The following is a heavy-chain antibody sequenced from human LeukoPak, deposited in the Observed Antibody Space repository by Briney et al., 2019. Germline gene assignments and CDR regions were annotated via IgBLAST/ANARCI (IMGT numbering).Heavy chain of an antibody. CDR3: ARDPYDSSGHFDY. D-gene: IGHD3-22*01. J-gene: IGHJ4*02. Sequence: GGSLRLSCAASGFTFSSYSMNWVRQAPGKGLEWVSYISSSSSTIYYADSVKGRFTISRDNAKNSLYLQMNSLRAEDTAVYYCARDPYDSSGHFDYWGQGTLVTVSS. V-gene: IGHV3-48*01. CDR2: ISSSSSTI. CDR1: GFTFSSYS.